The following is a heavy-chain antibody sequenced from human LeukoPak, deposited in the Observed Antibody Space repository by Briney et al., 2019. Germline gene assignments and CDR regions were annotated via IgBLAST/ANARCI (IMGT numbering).Heavy chain of an antibody. V-gene: IGHV3-74*01. J-gene: IGHJ4*02. CDR3: VRGGPSTWF. CDR2: ISSDASTI. CDR1: GFTFSSRW. Sequence: PGGSLRLSCAASGFTFSSRWMHWVRQTPGKGLVWVSRISSDASTINYADSVKGRFTISRDNAKNTLFLQMNSLRGEDTAVYHCVRGGPSTWFWGQGTLVTVSS. D-gene: IGHD3-22*01.